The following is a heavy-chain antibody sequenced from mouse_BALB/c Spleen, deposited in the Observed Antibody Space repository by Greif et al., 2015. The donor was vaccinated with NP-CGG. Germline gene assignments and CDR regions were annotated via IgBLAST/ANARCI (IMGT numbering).Heavy chain of an antibody. CDR1: GFNIKDTY. D-gene: IGHD1-1*01. CDR3: AREGYRLYYGYAMDY. CDR2: IDPANGNT. V-gene: IGHV14-3*02. J-gene: IGHJ4*01. Sequence: VQLQQSGAELVKPGASVKLSCTASGFNIKDTYMHWVKQRPEQGLEWIGRIDPANGNTKYDPKFQGKATITADTSSNTAYLQLSSLTSEDTAVYYCAREGYRLYYGYAMDYWGQGTSVTASS.